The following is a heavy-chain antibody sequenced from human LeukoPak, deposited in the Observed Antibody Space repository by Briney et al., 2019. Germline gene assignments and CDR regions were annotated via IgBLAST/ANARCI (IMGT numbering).Heavy chain of an antibody. CDR2: IRSKAYGGTT. CDR1: GFTFGDYA. Sequence: GGSLRLSCTASGFTFGDYAMSWFRQAPGKGLEWVGFIRSKAYGGTTEYAASVKGRFTISRDDSKSIAYLQMNSLKTEDTAVYYCTRDQRELPLGRFRDFDYWGQGTLVTVSS. CDR3: TRDQRELPLGRFRDFDY. V-gene: IGHV3-49*03. J-gene: IGHJ4*02. D-gene: IGHD1-26*01.